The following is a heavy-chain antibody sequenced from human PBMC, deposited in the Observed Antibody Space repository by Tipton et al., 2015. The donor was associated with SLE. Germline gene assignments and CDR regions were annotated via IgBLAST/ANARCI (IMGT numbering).Heavy chain of an antibody. Sequence: GSLRLSCAASGFTFSSYSMNWVRQAPGKWLEWVSSISSSSSYIYYADSVKGRFTISRDNAKNSLYLQMNSLRAEDTSVYYCATGSVLRFLECFPHFDYWGQGTLVTVSS. J-gene: IGHJ4*02. CDR3: ATGSVLRFLECFPHFDY. D-gene: IGHD3-3*01. V-gene: IGHV3-21*01. CDR1: GFTFSSYS. CDR2: ISSSSSYI.